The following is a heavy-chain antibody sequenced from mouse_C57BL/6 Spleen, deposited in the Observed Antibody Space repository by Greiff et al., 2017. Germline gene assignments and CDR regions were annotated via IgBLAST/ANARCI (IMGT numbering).Heavy chain of an antibody. D-gene: IGHD2-4*01. CDR2: INPSSGYT. Sequence: QVQLQQSGAELAKPGASVKLSCKASGYTFTSYWMHWVKQRPGQGLEWIGYINPSSGYTKYNQKFKDKATLTADKSSSTAYRHLSSLTYEDSAVYYCARSLYYDYDEAWFAYWGQGTLVTVSA. V-gene: IGHV1-7*01. J-gene: IGHJ3*01. CDR3: ARSLYYDYDEAWFAY. CDR1: GYTFTSYW.